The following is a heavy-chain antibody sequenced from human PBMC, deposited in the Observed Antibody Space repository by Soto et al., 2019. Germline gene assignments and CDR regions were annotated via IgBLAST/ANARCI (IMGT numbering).Heavy chain of an antibody. V-gene: IGHV3-23*01. D-gene: IGHD2-15*01. J-gene: IGHJ2*01. Sequence: GGSLRLSCTVSGINFKTYDMSWVRQAAGKGPEWVSAISDSGKRTFYADSVKGRFTMPRDNSKNTLFLQMNSLRAEDTAIYYCAKDSGGWYFDLWGRGTLVTVSS. CDR2: ISDSGKRT. CDR3: AKDSGGWYFDL. CDR1: GINFKTYD.